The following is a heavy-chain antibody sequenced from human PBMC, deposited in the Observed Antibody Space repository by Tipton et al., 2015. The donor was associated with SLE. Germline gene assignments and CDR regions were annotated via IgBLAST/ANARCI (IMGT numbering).Heavy chain of an antibody. Sequence: KPSETLSLTCAVYGGSFSGYYWSWIRQPPGKGLEWIGEINHSGSTNYNPSLKSRVTISVDTSKNQFSLKLSSVTAADTAVYYCARGCASCLGHYFDYWGQGTLVTVSS. CDR3: ARGCASCLGHYFDY. V-gene: IGHV4-34*01. J-gene: IGHJ4*02. D-gene: IGHD2-2*01. CDR2: INHSGST. CDR1: GGSFSGYY.